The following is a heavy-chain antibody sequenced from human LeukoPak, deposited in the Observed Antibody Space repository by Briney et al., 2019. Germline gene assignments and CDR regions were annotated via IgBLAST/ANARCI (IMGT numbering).Heavy chain of an antibody. CDR1: GSPFTSSA. D-gene: IGHD3-10*01. V-gene: IGHV1-58*02. J-gene: IGHJ4*02. Sequence: ASVKVSCKTSGSPFTSSAIQWVRQARGQGLEWIGWIAVGSNNREYAQKFQERVTITRDMSTSTVYMDLSSLRSEDTAVYYCAADPYTYTSGRFPYWGQGSLVTVSS. CDR3: AADPYTYTSGRFPY. CDR2: IAVGSNNR.